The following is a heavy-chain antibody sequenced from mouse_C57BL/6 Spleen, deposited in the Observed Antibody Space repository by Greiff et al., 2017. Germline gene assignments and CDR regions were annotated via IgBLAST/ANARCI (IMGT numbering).Heavy chain of an antibody. Sequence: EVQLVESGAELVKPGASVKLSCTASGFNFTDYYMHWVKQRTEPGLEWIGRIDPEDGETKYAPKFQGKATITADTSSNTAYLQLSSLTSEDTAVYYCARDYYVSRDWYVDGWGTGTTVTVSS. V-gene: IGHV14-2*01. D-gene: IGHD1-1*01. CDR3: ARDYYVSRDWYVDG. CDR2: IDPEDGET. CDR1: GFNFTDYY. J-gene: IGHJ1*03.